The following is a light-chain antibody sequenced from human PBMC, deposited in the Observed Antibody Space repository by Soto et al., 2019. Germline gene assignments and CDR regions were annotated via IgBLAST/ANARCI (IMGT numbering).Light chain of an antibody. CDR1: SSDVGGYNH. J-gene: IGLJ2*01. V-gene: IGLV2-14*01. Sequence: QSALTQPASVSGSPGQSITISCTGTSSDVGGYNHVSWYQQHPGKAPKLMIYEVSSRPSGVPNRFSGSKSANTASLTISGLQAEDAADYYCCSYTSVSTSGVFGGGTKLTVL. CDR3: CSYTSVSTSGV. CDR2: EVS.